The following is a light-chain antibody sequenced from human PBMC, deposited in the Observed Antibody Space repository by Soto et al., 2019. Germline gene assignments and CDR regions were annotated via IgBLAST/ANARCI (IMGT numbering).Light chain of an antibody. J-gene: IGKJ1*01. V-gene: IGKV3-20*01. CDR1: QTVSITY. CDR3: QQYGRSWWT. CDR2: GAS. Sequence: VLTQSPGTLSLSPGESATLSCRASQTVSITYLTWYQQKPGQAPRLLIFGASKRATGIPDRFSGSGSGRDFTLTISRLEPEDFAVYHCQQYGRSWWTFGQGTKVDIK.